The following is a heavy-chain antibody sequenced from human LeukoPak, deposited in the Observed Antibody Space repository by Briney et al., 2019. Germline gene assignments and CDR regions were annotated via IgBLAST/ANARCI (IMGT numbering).Heavy chain of an antibody. CDR1: GGSISSSSYY. J-gene: IGHJ5*02. CDR2: IYYSGST. D-gene: IGHD6-13*01. CDR3: ARHQLRVLAAYIVWFDP. Sequence: PSETLSLTCTVSGGSISSSSYYWGWIRQPPGKGLEWIGSIYYSGSTYYNPSLKSRVTISVDTSKNQFSLKLSSVTAADTAVYYCARHQLRVLAAYIVWFDPWGQGTLVTVSS. V-gene: IGHV4-39*01.